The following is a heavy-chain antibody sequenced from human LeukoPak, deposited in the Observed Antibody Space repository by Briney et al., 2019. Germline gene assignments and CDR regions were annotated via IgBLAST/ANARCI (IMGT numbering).Heavy chain of an antibody. CDR3: ATATIIWGSYRSWLDT. V-gene: IGHV1-24*01. D-gene: IGHD3-16*02. CDR1: GKSLTGVS. J-gene: IGHJ5*02. Sequence: ASVKVSCKVSGKSLTGVSIHWVRQSPGKGLEWMGGLDPEHGGRLYAQTFQGRVTMTEDASTDTAYMELNRLRSEDTAVYYCATATIIWGSYRSWLDTWGQGTLVTVSS. CDR2: LDPEHGGR.